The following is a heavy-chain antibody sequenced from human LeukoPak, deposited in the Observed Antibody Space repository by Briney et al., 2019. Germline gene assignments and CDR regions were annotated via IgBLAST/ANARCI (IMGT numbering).Heavy chain of an antibody. Sequence: GGSLRLSCAASGFTFDDYGMSWVRQAPGKGLEWVSGINWNGGSTGYADSVKGRFTISRDNAKNSLYLQMNSLRAEDTALYYCARDGPSYYSSGWSPYWGQGTLVTVSS. CDR1: GFTFDDYG. J-gene: IGHJ4*02. V-gene: IGHV3-20*04. CDR2: INWNGGST. CDR3: ARDGPSYYSSGWSPY. D-gene: IGHD6-19*01.